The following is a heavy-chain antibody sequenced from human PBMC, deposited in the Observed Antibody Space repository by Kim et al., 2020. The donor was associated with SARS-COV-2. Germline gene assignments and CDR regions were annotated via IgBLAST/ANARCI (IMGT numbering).Heavy chain of an antibody. CDR1: GFTFRDYG. CDR3: MRVRGVTVEEMWFDV. D-gene: IGHD2-15*01. CDR2: ISPGSTSR. J-gene: IGHJ5*02. V-gene: IGHV3-48*02. Sequence: GGSLRLSCAASGFTFRDYGMNWVRQAPGKGLEWVAYISPGSTSRLFADSLKGRSTISRDNAGNSLYLQMNNLRDEDTAVYYCMRVRGVTVEEMWFDVWGQATLVAVSS.